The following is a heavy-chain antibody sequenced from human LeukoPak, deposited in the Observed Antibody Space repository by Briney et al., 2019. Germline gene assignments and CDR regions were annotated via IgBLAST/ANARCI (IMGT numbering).Heavy chain of an antibody. CDR3: ASWNYAVADNFDY. Sequence: GGSLRLSCAASGFTLSSYWMHWVRQTPGKGPVWVSRINSDGSSTNYADSVKGRFTISRDNSKNTLYLQMNSLRAEDTAVYYCASWNYAVADNFDYWGQGTLVTVSS. J-gene: IGHJ4*02. V-gene: IGHV3-74*01. CDR2: INSDGSST. D-gene: IGHD1-7*01. CDR1: GFTLSSYW.